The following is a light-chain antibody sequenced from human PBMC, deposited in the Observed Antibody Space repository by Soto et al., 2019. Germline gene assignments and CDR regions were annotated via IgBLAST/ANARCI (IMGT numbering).Light chain of an antibody. J-gene: IGKJ1*01. CDR3: LQDYSYPLT. CDR1: QGIKND. V-gene: IGKV1-6*01. CDR2: AAS. Sequence: AIQMTQSPSSLSASVGDRVTITCRASQGIKNDLGWYQQKTGKAPKLMIYAASSLQSGVPSRFSGSGSGTDFSLTISSLQPDDFATYYCLQDYSYPLTFGQGTKVEIK.